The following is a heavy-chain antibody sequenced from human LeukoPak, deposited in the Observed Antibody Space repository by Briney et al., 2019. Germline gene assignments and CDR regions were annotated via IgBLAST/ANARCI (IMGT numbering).Heavy chain of an antibody. CDR3: ASLLGYCSGNRCPSSANYYYYMDV. V-gene: IGHV4-61*02. Sequence: PSETLSLTCTVSGGSISSGSYYWNWVRQPAGKGLEWIGRIYTSGSINYNPSLKSRLTISIDTSKSQFSLQLSSVTAADTAVYYCASLLGYCSGNRCPSSANYYYYMDVWGKGTTVTVSS. J-gene: IGHJ6*03. CDR1: GGSISSGSYY. D-gene: IGHD2-15*01. CDR2: IYTSGSI.